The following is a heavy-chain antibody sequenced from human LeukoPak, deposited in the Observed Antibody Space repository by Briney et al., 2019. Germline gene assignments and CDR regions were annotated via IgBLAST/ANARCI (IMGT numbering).Heavy chain of an antibody. V-gene: IGHV1-2*02. CDR2: INPNSGGT. D-gene: IGHD6-13*01. CDR1: GYTFTGYY. J-gene: IGHJ4*02. Sequence: GSVKVSCKASGYTFTGYYMHLVRQAPGQGLEWRGWINPNSGGTNYAQKFRGRVTMTRDTSISTAYTELSRLRSDATALYYCARERIAPAGSSWDYWGQGTLVTVSS. CDR3: ARERIAPAGSSWDY.